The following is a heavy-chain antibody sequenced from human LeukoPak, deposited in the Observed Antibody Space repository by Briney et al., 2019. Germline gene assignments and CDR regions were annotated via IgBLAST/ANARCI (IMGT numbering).Heavy chain of an antibody. V-gene: IGHV4-34*01. J-gene: IGHJ6*02. CDR1: GGSFSGYY. CDR2: INHSGST. D-gene: IGHD3-10*01. CDR3: KRHAPVPVIGQGMGV. Sequence: SETLSLTCAVYGGSFSGYYWSWIRQPPGKGREWIGEINHSGSTNYNPSLKSRVTISVDTSKNQFSLKLSSVTAANTAVYYCKRHAPVPVIGQGMGVWGQGTTVTVSS.